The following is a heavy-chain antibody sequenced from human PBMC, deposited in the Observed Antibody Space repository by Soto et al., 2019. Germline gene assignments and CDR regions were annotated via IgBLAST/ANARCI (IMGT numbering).Heavy chain of an antibody. CDR3: AGTYDSVDFRFDH. CDR1: GFIFSTYS. D-gene: IGHD4-17*01. Sequence: GGSLRLSCATYGFIFSTYSINWLRQAPGRGLEWISYINSRSTNIYYADSVKGRFTISRDNAKNSLHLQLNYLRDDDTAVYYCAGTYDSVDFRFDHWGRGTLVTVSS. J-gene: IGHJ4*02. V-gene: IGHV3-48*02. CDR2: INSRSTNI.